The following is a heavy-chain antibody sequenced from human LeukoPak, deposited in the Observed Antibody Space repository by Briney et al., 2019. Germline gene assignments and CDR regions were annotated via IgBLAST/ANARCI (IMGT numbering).Heavy chain of an antibody. J-gene: IGHJ3*01. CDR3: AGERYSRKDNDALDL. Sequence: PGGSLRLSCAASGFTFSDHYMHWVRQAPGKGLEWVSYITSTTSHVYYTASVKGRFTISRDNSKNSVYLQMNSLRAEDTAVYYCAGERYSRKDNDALDLWGQGTMVTVSA. V-gene: IGHV3-69-1*01. D-gene: IGHD1-26*01. CDR2: ITSTTSHV. CDR1: GFTFSDHY.